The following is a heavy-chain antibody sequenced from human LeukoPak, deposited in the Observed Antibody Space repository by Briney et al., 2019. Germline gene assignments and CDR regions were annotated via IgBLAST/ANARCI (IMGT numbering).Heavy chain of an antibody. CDR2: IYTSGST. Sequence: PSETQSLTCTVSGGSISSYYWSWVRQPAGKGLEWIGRIYTSGSTNYSPSLKSRVTMSVDTSKNQFSLKLSSVTAADTAVYYCARDYMVRGVITKYYYYMDVWGKGTTVTISS. CDR1: GGSISSYY. D-gene: IGHD3-10*01. CDR3: ARDYMVRGVITKYYYYMDV. J-gene: IGHJ6*03. V-gene: IGHV4-4*07.